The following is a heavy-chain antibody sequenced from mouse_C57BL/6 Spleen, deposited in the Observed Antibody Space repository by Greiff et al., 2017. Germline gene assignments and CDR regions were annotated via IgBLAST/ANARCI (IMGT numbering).Heavy chain of an antibody. V-gene: IGHV1-80*01. CDR1: GYAFSSYW. CDR2: IYPGDGDT. J-gene: IGHJ2*01. Sequence: QVQLQQSGAELVKPGASVKISCKASGYAFSSYWMNWVKQRPGKGLEWIGQIYPGDGDTNYNGKFKGKATLTADKSSSTAYMQLSSLTSEDSAVYFCARGDVYYGSPYWGQGTTLAVSS. D-gene: IGHD1-1*01. CDR3: ARGDVYYGSPY.